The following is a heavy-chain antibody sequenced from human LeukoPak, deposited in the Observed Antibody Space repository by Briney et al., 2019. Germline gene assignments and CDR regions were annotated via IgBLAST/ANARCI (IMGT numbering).Heavy chain of an antibody. CDR2: MNPNSGNT. CDR3: SLVTAMVTSYCYMDV. V-gene: IGHV1-8*01. Sequence: ASVKVSCKASGYTFTSYDINWVRQATGQGLEWMGWMNPNSGNTGYAQKFQGRVTMTRNTSISTAYMELSSLRSEDTAVYYCSLVTAMVTSYCYMDVWGKGTTVTVSS. CDR1: GYTFTSYD. D-gene: IGHD5-18*01. J-gene: IGHJ6*03.